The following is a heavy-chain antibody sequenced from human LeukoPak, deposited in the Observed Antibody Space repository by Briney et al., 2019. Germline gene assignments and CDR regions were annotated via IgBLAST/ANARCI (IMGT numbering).Heavy chain of an antibody. Sequence: ASVKVSCKASGYTFTGYYIHWVRQAPGQGLECMGWINPNSGGTNYAQKFQGRVTMTRDTSISTAYMELSRLRSDDTAVYYCARGGSRGYQLLINWFDPWGQGTLVTVSS. V-gene: IGHV1-2*02. CDR1: GYTFTGYY. J-gene: IGHJ5*02. D-gene: IGHD2-2*01. CDR3: ARGGSRGYQLLINWFDP. CDR2: INPNSGGT.